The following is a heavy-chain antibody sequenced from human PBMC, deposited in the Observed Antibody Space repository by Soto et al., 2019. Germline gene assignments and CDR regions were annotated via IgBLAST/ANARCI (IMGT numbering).Heavy chain of an antibody. D-gene: IGHD6-19*01. CDR1: GYTFTGYY. Sequence: ASVKVSCKASGYTFTGYYMHWVRQAPGQGLEWMGWINPNSGGTNYAQKFQGWVTMTRDTSISTAYMELSRLRAEDTAVYYCARERAIEQTGSGWKPYYYYGMDVWGQGTTVTVSS. V-gene: IGHV1-2*04. CDR3: ARERAIEQTGSGWKPYYYYGMDV. CDR2: INPNSGGT. J-gene: IGHJ6*02.